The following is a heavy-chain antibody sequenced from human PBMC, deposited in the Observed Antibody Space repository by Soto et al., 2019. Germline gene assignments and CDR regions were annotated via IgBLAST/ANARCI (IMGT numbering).Heavy chain of an antibody. V-gene: IGHV3-73*01. J-gene: IGHJ6*02. CDR1: GFTFSGSA. D-gene: IGHD1-20*01. CDR3: TRGLTGDPYYFYGLDV. CDR2: IRSKINSYAT. Sequence: GGSLRLSCTTSGFTFSGSAIHWVRQASGKGLEWVGRIRSKINSYATGYGASVKGRFTISRDDSKDTTYLQMNSLRTEDTAVYYCTRGLTGDPYYFYGLDVWGQGTTVTVSS.